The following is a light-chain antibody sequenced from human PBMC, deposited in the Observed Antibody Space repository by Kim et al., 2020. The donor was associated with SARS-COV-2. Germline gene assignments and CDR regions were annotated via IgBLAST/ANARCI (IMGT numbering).Light chain of an antibody. Sequence: APGKTATITCGGNNIGSKSVYWYQQKPGQAPEVVIYDNTDRPSGIPERFAGSNSGNTATLTISRVEAGDEADYYCQVWDTNSDHLIFGGGTQLTVL. V-gene: IGLV3-21*01. CDR2: DNT. CDR1: NIGSKS. CDR3: QVWDTNSDHLI. J-gene: IGLJ2*01.